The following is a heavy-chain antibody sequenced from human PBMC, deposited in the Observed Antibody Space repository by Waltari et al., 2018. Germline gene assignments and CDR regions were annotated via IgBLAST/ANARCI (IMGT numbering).Heavy chain of an antibody. V-gene: IGHV3-23*01. CDR1: GFTFSSYA. J-gene: IGHJ4*02. Sequence: EVQLLESGGGLVQPGGSLRLSCAASGFTFSSYAMIWVRQAPGKGLEWVSAISGSGGSTYYADSVKGRFTISRDNSKNTLYLQMNSLRAEDTAVYYCATHYYDSSGYSSPLDYWGQGTLVTVSS. CDR3: ATHYYDSSGYSSPLDY. CDR2: ISGSGGST. D-gene: IGHD3-22*01.